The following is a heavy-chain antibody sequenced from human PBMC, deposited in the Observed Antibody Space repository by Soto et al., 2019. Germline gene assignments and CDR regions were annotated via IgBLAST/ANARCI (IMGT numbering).Heavy chain of an antibody. CDR1: GGSISSGGYY. CDR2: IYYSGST. CDR3: ARPRNDIMDV. Sequence: SETLSLTCTVSGGSISSGGYYWSWIRQHPGKGLEWIGYIYYSGSTYYNPSLKSRVTISVDTSKNQFSLKLSSVTAADTAVYYCARPRNDIMDVWGKGTTVTVSS. J-gene: IGHJ6*03. V-gene: IGHV4-31*03.